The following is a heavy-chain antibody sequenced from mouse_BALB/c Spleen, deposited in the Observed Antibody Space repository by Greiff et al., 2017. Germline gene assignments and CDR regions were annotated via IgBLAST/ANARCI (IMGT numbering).Heavy chain of an antibody. CDR1: GFTFSSYG. CDR2: INSNGGST. V-gene: IGHV5-6-3*01. J-gene: IGHJ3*01. CDR3: ARELGGFAY. D-gene: IGHD4-1*01. Sequence: EVKVVESGGGLVQPGGSLKLSCAASGFTFSSYGMSWVRQTPDKRLELVATINSNGGSTYYPDSVKGRFTISRDNAKNTLYLQMSSLKSEDTAMYYCARELGGFAYWGQGTLVTVSA.